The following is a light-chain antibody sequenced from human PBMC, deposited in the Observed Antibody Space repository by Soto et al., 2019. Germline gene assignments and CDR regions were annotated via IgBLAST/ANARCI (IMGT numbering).Light chain of an antibody. CDR3: QSYDSSLSGSGV. J-gene: IGLJ3*02. CDR1: SSNIGAGYD. Sequence: QAVVTQPPSVSGAPGQRVTISCTGSSSNIGAGYDVHWYQQLPGTAPKLLIYDNNNRPSGVPDRFSGSKSGTSASLAITGLQAEDEADYYCQSYDSSLSGSGVFGGGTKVTVL. CDR2: DNN. V-gene: IGLV1-40*01.